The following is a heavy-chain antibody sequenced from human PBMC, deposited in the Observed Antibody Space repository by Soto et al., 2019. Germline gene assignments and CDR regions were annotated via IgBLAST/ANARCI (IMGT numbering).Heavy chain of an antibody. Sequence: QVQLVQSGAEVKKPGSSVKVSCKASGGTFRSYAISWVRQAPGQGLEWMGGIIPIFGTANYAQKFQGRVTITADKSTSTAYMELSSLRSEDTAVYYCARDLGDIVVVPAAGGMDVWGQGTTVTVSS. V-gene: IGHV1-69*06. CDR2: IIPIFGTA. CDR1: GGTFRSYA. D-gene: IGHD2-2*01. CDR3: ARDLGDIVVVPAAGGMDV. J-gene: IGHJ6*02.